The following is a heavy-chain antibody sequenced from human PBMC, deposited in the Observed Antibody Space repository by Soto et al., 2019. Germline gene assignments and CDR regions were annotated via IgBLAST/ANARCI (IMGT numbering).Heavy chain of an antibody. CDR3: AKDHLIVRWVGYFDY. CDR2: ISYDGSNK. D-gene: IGHD1-26*01. J-gene: IGHJ4*02. Sequence: QVQLVESGGGVVQPGRSPRLSCAASGFTFSSYGMHWVRQAPGKGLEWVAVISYDGSNKYYADSVKGRFTISRDNSKNTLYLQMNSLRAEDTAVYYCAKDHLIVRWVGYFDYWGQGTLVTVSS. V-gene: IGHV3-30*18. CDR1: GFTFSSYG.